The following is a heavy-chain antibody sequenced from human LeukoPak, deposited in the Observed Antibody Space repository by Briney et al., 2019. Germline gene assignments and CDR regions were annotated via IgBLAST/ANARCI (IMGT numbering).Heavy chain of an antibody. J-gene: IGHJ4*02. D-gene: IGHD4-17*01. Sequence: GGSLRLSCAASGFTVSSNYMSWVRQAPGKGLEWVSVIYSGGSTYYADSVKGRFTISRDNSKNTLYLQMNSLRAEDTAVHYCARDPGPYGELSSAFDYWGQGTLVTVSS. CDR2: IYSGGST. V-gene: IGHV3-53*01. CDR3: ARDPGPYGELSSAFDY. CDR1: GFTVSSNY.